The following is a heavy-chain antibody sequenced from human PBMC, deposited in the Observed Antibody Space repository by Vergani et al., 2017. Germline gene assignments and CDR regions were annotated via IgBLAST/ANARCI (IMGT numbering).Heavy chain of an antibody. Sequence: QVQLVQSGSELKKPGASVKVSCKTSGYTFTSSAMNWVRQAPGQGLEWMGWINTKTGNPTYAQGFTGRIVFSLDTPVRTAYLQISSLTVEVTAVYYCARDRGDYDSSGYTPLECDYGGQGILVTVSS. V-gene: IGHV7-4-1*02. CDR1: GYTFTSSA. D-gene: IGHD3-22*01. CDR2: INTKTGNP. CDR3: ARDRGDYDSSGYTPLECDY. J-gene: IGHJ4*02.